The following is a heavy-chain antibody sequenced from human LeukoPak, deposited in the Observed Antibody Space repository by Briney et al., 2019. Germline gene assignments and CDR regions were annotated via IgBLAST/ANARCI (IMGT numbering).Heavy chain of an antibody. CDR3: ALLYGDYGMDGMDV. D-gene: IGHD4-17*01. CDR2: INHSGST. V-gene: IGHV4-34*01. Sequence: SETLSLTCAVYGGSFSGYYWSWIRQPPGKGLEWIGEINHSGSTNYNPSLKSRVTISVDTSKNQLSLKLSSVTAADTAVYYCALLYGDYGMDGMDVWGQGTTVTVPS. CDR1: GGSFSGYY. J-gene: IGHJ6*02.